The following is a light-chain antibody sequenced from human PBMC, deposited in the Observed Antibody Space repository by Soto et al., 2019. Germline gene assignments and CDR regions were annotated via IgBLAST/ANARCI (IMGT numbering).Light chain of an antibody. CDR1: SSNIGSNT. CDR2: SND. CDR3: AAWDGSLNGWV. J-gene: IGLJ3*02. V-gene: IGLV1-44*01. Sequence: QSVLTQPPSASGTPGPRVTISCSGSSSNIGSNTVNWYQQLPGTAPKVLIYSNDQRPSGVPDRFSGSKSGTSASLAISGLQSGDEADYYCAAWDGSLNGWVFGGGTKLTVL.